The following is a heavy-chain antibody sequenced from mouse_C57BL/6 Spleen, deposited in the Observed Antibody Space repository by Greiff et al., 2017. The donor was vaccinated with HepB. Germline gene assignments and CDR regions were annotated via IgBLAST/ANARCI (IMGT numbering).Heavy chain of an antibody. D-gene: IGHD1-2*01. CDR3: ATYYGPFDY. Sequence: ESGPGLVKPSQSLSLTCSVTGYSITSGYYWNWIRQFPGNKLEWIGYIRYDGGNNYNPSLKNRISITRDTSKNQFFLKLNSVTTENTATYYCATYYGPFDYWGQGTTLTVSS. CDR2: IRYDGGN. V-gene: IGHV3-6*01. CDR1: GYSITSGYY. J-gene: IGHJ2*01.